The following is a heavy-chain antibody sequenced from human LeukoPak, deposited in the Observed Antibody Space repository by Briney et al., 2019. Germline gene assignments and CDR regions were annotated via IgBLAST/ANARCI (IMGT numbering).Heavy chain of an antibody. J-gene: IGHJ5*02. V-gene: IGHV4-38-2*02. CDR2: IYHSGSP. D-gene: IGHD3-10*01. CDR1: GYFISSGYY. Sequence: LETLALNRTVSGYFISSGYYWGWIRQPPGKGLEWLARIYHSGSPDYNPSLKSRLTMSVDRSKNQFSLNLSSVTAADTAVYYCAREVAGSPNNWFDPWGQGTLVTVSS. CDR3: AREVAGSPNNWFDP.